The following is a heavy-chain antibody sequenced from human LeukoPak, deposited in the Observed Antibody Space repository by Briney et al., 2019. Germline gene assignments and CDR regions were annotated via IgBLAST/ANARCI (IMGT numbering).Heavy chain of an antibody. D-gene: IGHD3-10*01. CDR3: ARGHLWFGELPRPKNWFDP. J-gene: IGHJ5*02. CDR1: GGSFSGYY. V-gene: IGHV4-34*01. CDR2: INHSGST. Sequence: PSETLSLTCAVYGGSFSGYYWSWIRQPPGKGLEWIGEINHSGSTNYNPSLKSRVTISVDTSKNQFSLKLSSVTAADTAVYYCARGHLWFGELPRPKNWFDPWGQGTLVTVSS.